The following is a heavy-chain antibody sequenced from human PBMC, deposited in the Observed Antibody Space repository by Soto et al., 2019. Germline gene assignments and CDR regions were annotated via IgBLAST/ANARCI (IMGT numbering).Heavy chain of an antibody. Sequence: ASVKVSCKASGYTFTSYYMHWVRQAPGQGLEWMGIINPSGGSTSYAQKFQGRVTITADESTSTAYMELSSLRSEDTAVYYCATGDFWSGYYVWGQGTLVTVSS. D-gene: IGHD3-3*01. CDR1: GYTFTSYY. CDR3: ATGDFWSGYYV. V-gene: IGHV1-46*01. J-gene: IGHJ4*02. CDR2: INPSGGST.